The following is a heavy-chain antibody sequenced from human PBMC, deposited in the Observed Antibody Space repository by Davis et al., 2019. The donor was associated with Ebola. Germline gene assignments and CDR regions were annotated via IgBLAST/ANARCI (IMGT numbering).Heavy chain of an antibody. Sequence: GESLKISCAASGFTFREYWMHWVRQVPGKGLAWVSRIKGDGNLIYADSVKGRFTISRDNARNTVYLQMNSLRVEDTAVYYCTTGAMAAYDIWGQGTMVTVSS. V-gene: IGHV3-74*01. CDR1: GFTFREYW. D-gene: IGHD5-18*01. CDR2: IKGDGNL. J-gene: IGHJ3*02. CDR3: TTGAMAAYDI.